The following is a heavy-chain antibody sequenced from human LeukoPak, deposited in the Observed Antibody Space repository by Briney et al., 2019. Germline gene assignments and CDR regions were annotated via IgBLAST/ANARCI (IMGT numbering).Heavy chain of an antibody. J-gene: IGHJ4*02. CDR1: GFTFSSYA. V-gene: IGHV3-23*01. CDR3: AKDRGSGSGSYTWGIFDC. D-gene: IGHD3-10*01. Sequence: GGSLTLSCAASGFTFSSYAMRWVRQAPGKGLEWVSGIIDSGSSTVYADSVKGRFTISRDNSKNTLYLQMNILRAEDTAVYYCAKDRGSGSGSYTWGIFDCWGQGTLVTVSS. CDR2: IIDSGSST.